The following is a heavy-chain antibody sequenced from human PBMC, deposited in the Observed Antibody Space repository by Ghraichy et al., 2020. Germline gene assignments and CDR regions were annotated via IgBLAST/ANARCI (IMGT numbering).Heavy chain of an antibody. CDR3: TRDDTPFDY. V-gene: IGHV3-49*03. CDR1: GFTFGDYA. D-gene: IGHD2-15*01. CDR2: IRSKANGGTT. Sequence: GESLNISCTASGFTFGDYAMSWFRQAPGKGLEWVGFIRSKANGGTTEYAASVKGRFTISRDDSKSIAYLQMNSLKTEDTAVYYCTRDDTPFDYWGQGTLVTVSS. J-gene: IGHJ4*02.